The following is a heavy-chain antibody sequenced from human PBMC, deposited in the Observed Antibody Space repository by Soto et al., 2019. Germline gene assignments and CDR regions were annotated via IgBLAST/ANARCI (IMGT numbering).Heavy chain of an antibody. D-gene: IGHD6-13*01. Sequence: ASVKVSCKASGYTFTSYGISWVRQAPGQGLEWMGWISAYNGNTNYAQKLQGRVTMTTDTSTSTAYMELRSLRSDDTAVYYCARVGIAAAAENWFDPWGQGTLVTVSS. CDR2: ISAYNGNT. J-gene: IGHJ5*02. CDR1: GYTFTSYG. V-gene: IGHV1-18*01. CDR3: ARVGIAAAAENWFDP.